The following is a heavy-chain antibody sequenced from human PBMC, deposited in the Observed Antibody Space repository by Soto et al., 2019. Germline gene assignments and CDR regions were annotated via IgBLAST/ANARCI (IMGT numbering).Heavy chain of an antibody. D-gene: IGHD6-13*01. CDR1: GLTFSRSR. CDR2: INSGGSV. Sequence: SLTLSCAPCGLTFSRSRLTWVRQAQGKGLVFVSGINSGGSVYADSVKGRFTISRDNSKNTLYLQMNSLRAEDTAVYYCAKSGSSRFNYFDYWGQGTLVTVSS. V-gene: IGHV3-74*03. CDR3: AKSGSSRFNYFDY. J-gene: IGHJ4*02.